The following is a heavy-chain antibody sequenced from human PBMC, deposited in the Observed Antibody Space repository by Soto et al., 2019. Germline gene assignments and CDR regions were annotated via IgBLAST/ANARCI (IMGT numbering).Heavy chain of an antibody. Sequence: VQLLESGGGLVQPGRALRLSCAASGFTFSNYAMSWVRQAPGQGLDWVSGISGSSGTTYYADSVEGRFTISSDKSNTTLFLQRNSLRAEDAAVYYWAKFFVETGSNSGWPWSFHYWGQGTLVTVSS. V-gene: IGHV3-23*01. CDR2: ISGSSGTT. CDR1: GFTFSNYA. CDR3: AKFFVETGSNSGWPWSFHY. D-gene: IGHD6-25*01. J-gene: IGHJ4*02.